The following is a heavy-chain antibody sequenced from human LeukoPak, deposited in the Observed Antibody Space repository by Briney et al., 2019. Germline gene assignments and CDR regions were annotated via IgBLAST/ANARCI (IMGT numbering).Heavy chain of an antibody. D-gene: IGHD3-16*01. CDR3: ARGRRILGGPENAGDFFDF. V-gene: IGHV1-46*01. CDR2: INPSGGST. J-gene: IGHJ4*01. CDR1: GYTFTSYY. Sequence: ASVEVSCKASGYTFTSYYMHWVRQAPGQGLEWMGIINPSGGSTSYAQKFQARVTMTRDTSIASSYMELTGLESDDTAVYYCARGRRILGGPENAGDFFDFWGQGSLVTVSS.